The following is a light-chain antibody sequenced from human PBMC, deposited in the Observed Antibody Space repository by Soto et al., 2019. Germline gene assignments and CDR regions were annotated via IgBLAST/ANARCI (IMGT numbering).Light chain of an antibody. CDR3: AAWDDSLNGV. V-gene: IGLV1-44*01. Sequence: QSVLTQSPSASGTPGQRVTISCSGSSSNIGSNTVNWYQQLPGTAPKLLLYGNNRRPSGVPDRFSGSKSGTSASLAISGLQSEDEADYYCAAWDDSLNGVFGGGTKLTVL. J-gene: IGLJ2*01. CDR2: GNN. CDR1: SSNIGSNT.